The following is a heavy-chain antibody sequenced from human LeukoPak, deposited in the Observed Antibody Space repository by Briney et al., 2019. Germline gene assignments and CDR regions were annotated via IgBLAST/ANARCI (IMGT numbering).Heavy chain of an antibody. CDR1: GGSFSGYY. CDR3: ARGVPLYCSSTSCYAAYTLYYYYGMDV. V-gene: IGHV4-34*01. J-gene: IGHJ6*02. Sequence: PSETLSLTCAVYGGSFSGYYWSWIRQPPGKGLEWIGEINHSGSTNYNPSLKSRVTISVDTSKNQFSLKLSSVTAADTAVYYCARGVPLYCSSTSCYAAYTLYYYYGMDVWGQGTTVTVSS. D-gene: IGHD2-2*01. CDR2: INHSGST.